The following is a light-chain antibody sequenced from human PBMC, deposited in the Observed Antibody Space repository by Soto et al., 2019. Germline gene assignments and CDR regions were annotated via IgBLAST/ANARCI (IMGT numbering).Light chain of an antibody. J-gene: IGLJ3*02. CDR3: SAYTSSSTWV. V-gene: IGLV2-14*01. CDR2: EVT. CDR1: SSDVGGYNY. Sequence: QSALTQPASVSGSPGQSITISCTGTSSDVGGYNYVSWYQQHPGKAPKLLIYEVTNRPSGISNRFSGSKSGNTASLTISGLQAEDEAGYYCSAYTSSSTWVFGGGTKLT.